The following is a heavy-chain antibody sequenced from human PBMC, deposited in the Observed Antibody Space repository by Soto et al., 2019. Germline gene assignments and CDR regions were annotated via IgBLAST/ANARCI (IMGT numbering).Heavy chain of an antibody. J-gene: IGHJ5*02. V-gene: IGHV4-31*03. D-gene: IGHD2-15*01. Sequence: KPSETLSLTCTVSGGSISSGGYYWSWIRQHPGKGLEWIGYIYYSGSTYYNPSLKSRVTISVDTSKNQFSLKLSSVTAADTAVYYCARQRYCSGGSCWSNWFDPWGQGTLVTVSS. CDR1: GGSISSGGYY. CDR3: ARQRYCSGGSCWSNWFDP. CDR2: IYYSGST.